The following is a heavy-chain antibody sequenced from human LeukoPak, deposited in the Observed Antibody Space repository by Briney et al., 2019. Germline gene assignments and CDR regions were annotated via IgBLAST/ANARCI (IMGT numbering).Heavy chain of an antibody. V-gene: IGHV3-30-3*01. D-gene: IGHD6-19*01. CDR3: AKDRGGSSGWYVKFDY. CDR1: GFTFSSYA. J-gene: IGHJ4*02. Sequence: GRSLRLSCAASGFTFSSYAMHWVRQAPGKGLEWVAVISYDGSNKYYADSVKGRFTISRDNSKNTLYLQMNSLRAEDTAVYYCAKDRGGSSGWYVKFDYWGQGTLVTVSS. CDR2: ISYDGSNK.